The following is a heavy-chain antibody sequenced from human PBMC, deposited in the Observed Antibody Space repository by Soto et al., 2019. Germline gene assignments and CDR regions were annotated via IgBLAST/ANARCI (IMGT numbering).Heavy chain of an antibody. D-gene: IGHD3-3*01. J-gene: IGHJ6*02. CDR3: ARDPGGDYDFWSVKTPRGGMDV. Sequence: QVQLVESGGGVVQPGRSLRLSCAASGFTFSSYAMHWVRQAPGKGLEWVAVISYDGSNKYYADSVKGRFTISRDNSKNTRYLQMNSLRAEDTAVYYCARDPGGDYDFWSVKTPRGGMDVWGQGTTVTVSS. CDR2: ISYDGSNK. V-gene: IGHV3-30-3*01. CDR1: GFTFSSYA.